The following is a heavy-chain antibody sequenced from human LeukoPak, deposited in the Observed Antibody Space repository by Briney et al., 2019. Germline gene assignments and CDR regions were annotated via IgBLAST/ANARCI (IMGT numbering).Heavy chain of an antibody. CDR2: INPSGGST. CDR1: GYTFTSYY. V-gene: IGHV1-46*01. CDR3: ARVHTVVTDFDY. J-gene: IGHJ4*02. D-gene: IGHD4-23*01. Sequence: ASVKVSCKASGYTFTSYYMHWVRQAPGQGLEWMGIINPSGGSTSYAQKFQGRVTMTRNTSTSTVYMELSSLRSEDTAVYYCARVHTVVTDFDYWGQGTLVTVSS.